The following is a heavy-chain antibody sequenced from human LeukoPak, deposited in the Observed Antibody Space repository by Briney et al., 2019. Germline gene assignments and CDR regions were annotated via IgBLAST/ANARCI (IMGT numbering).Heavy chain of an antibody. J-gene: IGHJ6*03. Sequence: MSSETLSLTCAVYGGSFSGYFWSWIRQPPGKGLEWIGYIYYSGSTNYNPSLKSRVTISVDTSKNQFSLKLSSVTAADTAVYYCARVKFYSNYPGQHYYYMDVWGKGTTVTVSS. CDR3: ARVKFYSNYPGQHYYYMDV. CDR2: IYYSGST. D-gene: IGHD4-11*01. V-gene: IGHV4-59*01. CDR1: GGSFSGYF.